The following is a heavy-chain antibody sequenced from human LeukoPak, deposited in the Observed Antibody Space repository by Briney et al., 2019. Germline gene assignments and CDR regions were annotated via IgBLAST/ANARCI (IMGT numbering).Heavy chain of an antibody. V-gene: IGHV3-23*01. CDR3: ARGDYGVLFDY. J-gene: IGHJ4*02. Sequence: GGSLRLSCTASGFTFSSYAMSWVRQAPGKGLEWVSAISGSGGSTYYADSVKGRFTISRDNSKNTLYLQMNSLRAEDTAVYYCARGDYGVLFDYWGQGTLVTVSS. CDR2: ISGSGGST. CDR1: GFTFSSYA. D-gene: IGHD4-17*01.